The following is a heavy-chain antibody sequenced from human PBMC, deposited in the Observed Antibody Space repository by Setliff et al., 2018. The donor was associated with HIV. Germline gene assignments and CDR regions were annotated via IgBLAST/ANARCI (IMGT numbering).Heavy chain of an antibody. J-gene: IGHJ4*02. CDR3: ARLSSRIGDLGPPFDY. CDR1: GYSFSNHW. V-gene: IGHV5-51*01. CDR2: IYPQDSDT. Sequence: GESLKISCTGSGYSFSNHWIGWVRQMPGRGLEWVGIIYPQDSDTSYSPSFQGQVTISADKSISTAYLQWSSLKASDTAMYYCARLSSRIGDLGPPFDYWGQGTLVTVSS. D-gene: IGHD3-16*01.